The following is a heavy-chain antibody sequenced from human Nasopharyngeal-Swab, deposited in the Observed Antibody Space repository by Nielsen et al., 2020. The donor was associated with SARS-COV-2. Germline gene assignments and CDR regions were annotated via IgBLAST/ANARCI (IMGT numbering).Heavy chain of an antibody. CDR2: ISASGGST. V-gene: IGHV3-23*01. CDR3: AKGGRAGATRRYYYGMDV. D-gene: IGHD1-26*01. J-gene: IGHJ6*02. CDR1: GFTFSNHA. Sequence: TCAASGFTFSNHAMSWVRQAPGKGLDWVSGISASGGSTYYADSVKGRFTISRDSSNNTLYLQMNSLRAEDTDAYYCAKGGRAGATRRYYYGMDVWGQGTTVTVSS.